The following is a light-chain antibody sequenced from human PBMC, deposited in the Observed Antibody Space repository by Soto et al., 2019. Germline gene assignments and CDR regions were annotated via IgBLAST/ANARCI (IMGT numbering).Light chain of an antibody. CDR2: EVY. V-gene: IGLV2-8*01. CDR3: SSYVGNNNLV. Sequence: SALTQPRSVSGSPGQSVTISCTGTSSDVGAYIYVSWYQQHPGKAPKVIIYEVYKRPSGVPDRFSGSKSGKTASLTVSGLQADDEADYFCSSYVGNNNLVFGGGTKLTVL. CDR1: SSDVGAYIY. J-gene: IGLJ3*02.